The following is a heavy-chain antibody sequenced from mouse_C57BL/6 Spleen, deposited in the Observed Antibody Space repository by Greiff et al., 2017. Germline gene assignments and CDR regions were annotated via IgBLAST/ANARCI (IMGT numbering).Heavy chain of an antibody. J-gene: IGHJ4*01. CDR2: IYPSDSET. D-gene: IGHD1-1*01. CDR1: GYTFTSYW. Sequence: QVQLQQPGAELVRPGSSVKLSCKASGYTFTSYWMDWVKQRPGQGLEWIGNIYPSDSETHYNQKFKDKATLTVDKSSSTAYMQLSSLTSEDSAVYYSARDYSSGYAMDYWGQGTSVTVSS. V-gene: IGHV1-61*01. CDR3: ARDYSSGYAMDY.